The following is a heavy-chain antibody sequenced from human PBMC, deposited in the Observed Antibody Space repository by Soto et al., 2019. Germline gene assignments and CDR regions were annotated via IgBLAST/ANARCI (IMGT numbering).Heavy chain of an antibody. Sequence: SETLSLTCTVSGDSISSSSYYWGWIRQPPGKGLEWIGSMFYSGSTYYNPSLKSRVTISVDTSKNQFSLKLSSVTAADTAAYYCASTSIDCSSTSCYAFDYWGQGTLVTVSS. V-gene: IGHV4-39*01. D-gene: IGHD2-2*01. CDR2: MFYSGST. J-gene: IGHJ4*02. CDR1: GDSISSSSYY. CDR3: ASTSIDCSSTSCYAFDY.